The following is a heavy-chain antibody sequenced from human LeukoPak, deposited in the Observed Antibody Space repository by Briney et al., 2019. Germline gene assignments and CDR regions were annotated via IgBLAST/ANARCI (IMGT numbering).Heavy chain of an antibody. CDR2: IYYSGST. Sequence: SETLSLTCTVSGYSISSGYYWGWIRQPPGKGLEWIGSIYYSGSTYYNPSLKSRVTISVDTSKNQFSLKLSSVTAADTAVYYCARPVAFYYYDSSGYPAGAFDIWGQGTMVTVSS. CDR1: GYSISSGYY. V-gene: IGHV4-38-2*02. J-gene: IGHJ3*02. CDR3: ARPVAFYYYDSSGYPAGAFDI. D-gene: IGHD3-22*01.